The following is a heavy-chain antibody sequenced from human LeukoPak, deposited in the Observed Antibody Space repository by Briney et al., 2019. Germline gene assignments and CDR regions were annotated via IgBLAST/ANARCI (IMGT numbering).Heavy chain of an antibody. V-gene: IGHV3-30*02. Sequence: GGSLRLSCAASGFTFSSYAMSWVRQAPGKGLEWVAFIRYDGSNKYYADSVKGRFTISRDNSKNTLYLQMNSLRAEDTAVYYCAKDDLHFGVTGYWGQGTLVTVSS. CDR1: GFTFSSYA. D-gene: IGHD2-21*02. CDR3: AKDDLHFGVTGY. CDR2: IRYDGSNK. J-gene: IGHJ4*02.